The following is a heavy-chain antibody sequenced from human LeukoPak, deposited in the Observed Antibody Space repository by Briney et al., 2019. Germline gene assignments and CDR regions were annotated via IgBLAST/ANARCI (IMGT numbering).Heavy chain of an antibody. Sequence: GGSLRLSCSASGFTFTDYYMSWIRQAPGKGLEWVSYISPSGTVIYYGDSVKGRFTISRDNAKKSLYLQMNSLRAEDTAVYYCARDGRTYYGLLYWGQGTLVTVSS. CDR2: ISPSGTVI. CDR3: ARDGRTYYGLLY. J-gene: IGHJ4*02. V-gene: IGHV3-11*01. CDR1: GFTFTDYY. D-gene: IGHD3-10*01.